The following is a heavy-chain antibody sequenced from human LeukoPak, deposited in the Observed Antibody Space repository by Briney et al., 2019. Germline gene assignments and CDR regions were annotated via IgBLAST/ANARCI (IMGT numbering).Heavy chain of an antibody. CDR3: ARHIPSGWYYFDY. CDR2: IYPGDSDT. CDR1: GCSFTSYW. Sequence: GEALKSSCKGSGCSFTSYWIGWVRQMPGKGLEWMGIIYPGDSDTRYSPSFQGQVTISADKSISTAYLQWSSLKASDTAMYYCARHIPSGWYYFDYWGQGTLVTVSS. J-gene: IGHJ4*02. V-gene: IGHV5-51*01. D-gene: IGHD6-19*01.